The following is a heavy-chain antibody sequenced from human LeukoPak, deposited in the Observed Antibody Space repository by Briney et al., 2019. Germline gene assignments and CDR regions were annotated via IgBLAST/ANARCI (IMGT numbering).Heavy chain of an antibody. CDR3: ARGYYDSSDYEYFQH. Sequence: ASVKVSCKASGYTFTDSYIHWVRQAPGQGLEWMGRINPNSGDPNYPQNFQGRVTMTRDTSIITAYMELSRLRSDDTAVYFCARGYYDSSDYEYFQHWGQGTLVTVSS. CDR2: INPNSGDP. CDR1: GYTFTDSY. D-gene: IGHD3-22*01. J-gene: IGHJ1*01. V-gene: IGHV1-2*06.